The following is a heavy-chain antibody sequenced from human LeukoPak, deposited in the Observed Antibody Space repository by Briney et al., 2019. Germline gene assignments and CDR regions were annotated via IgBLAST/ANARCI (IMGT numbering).Heavy chain of an antibody. D-gene: IGHD3-10*01. V-gene: IGHV3-11*04. J-gene: IGHJ4*02. CDR3: ARSELSPSDFDY. CDR2: ISSSGSTI. Sequence: GGSLRLSCAASGFTSSDYYMSWIRQAPGKGLEWVSYISSSGSTIYYADSVKGRFTISRDNAKNSMYLQMNSLRAEDTAVYYCARSELSPSDFDYWGQGTLVTVSS. CDR1: GFTSSDYY.